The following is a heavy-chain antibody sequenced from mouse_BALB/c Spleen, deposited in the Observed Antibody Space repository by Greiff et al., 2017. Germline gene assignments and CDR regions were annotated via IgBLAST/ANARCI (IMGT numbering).Heavy chain of an antibody. V-gene: IGHV1-15*01. D-gene: IGHD1-3*01. CDR3: TRDNYEGNWYFDV. J-gene: IGHJ1*01. Sequence: QVQLQQSGAELVRPGASVTLSCKASGYTFTDYEMHWVKQTPVHGLEWIGAIDPETGGTAYNQKFKGKATLTADKSSSTAYMELRSLTSEDSAVYYCTRDNYEGNWYFDVWGAGTTVTVSS. CDR2: IDPETGGT. CDR1: GYTFTDYE.